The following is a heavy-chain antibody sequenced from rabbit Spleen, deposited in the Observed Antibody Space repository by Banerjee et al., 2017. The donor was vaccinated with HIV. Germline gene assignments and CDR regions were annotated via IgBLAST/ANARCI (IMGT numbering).Heavy chain of an antibody. CDR2: INTWSGRP. Sequence: QQLVESGGGLVKPGASLTLSCKSSGVSFSSGYDMCWVRQAPGKGLKWIACINTWSGRPVYSYWAKGRFTMSTTSSTTVTLQMSSLTVADTATYICARDLPGVIGGNFNLWGQGTLVTVS. J-gene: IGHJ4*01. CDR3: ARDLPGVIGGNFNL. V-gene: IGHV1S40*01. CDR1: GVSFSSGYD. D-gene: IGHD1-1*01.